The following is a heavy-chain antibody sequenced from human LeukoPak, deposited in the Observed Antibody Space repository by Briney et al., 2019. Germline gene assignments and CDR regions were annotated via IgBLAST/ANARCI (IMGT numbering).Heavy chain of an antibody. J-gene: IGHJ6*01. CDR3: ASRPQGPYCSGGTCYDFYYGMDG. Sequence: PAETLSLTCAVYGASFSGYYWSWIRQPPGKGPEWIGEINDSGSTNYNPSLKSRVTISEDTSKNQFSLRLSSVTAADTAVYYCASRPQGPYCSGGTCYDFYYGMDGWEQGSTVTVSS. V-gene: IGHV4-34*01. CDR2: INDSGST. D-gene: IGHD2-15*01. CDR1: GASFSGYY.